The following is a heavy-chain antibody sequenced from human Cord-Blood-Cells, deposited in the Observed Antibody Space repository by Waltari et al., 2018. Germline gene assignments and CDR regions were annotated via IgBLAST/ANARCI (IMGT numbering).Heavy chain of an antibody. CDR3: ARGRRIAVAGNFDY. J-gene: IGHJ4*02. V-gene: IGHV4-34*01. CDR1: GGSFSGYY. Sequence: QVQLQQWGAGLLKPSATLSLTCAVYGGSFSGYYWSWIGQPPGKGLEWIGEINHSGSTNYNPSLKSRVTISVDTSKNQFSLKLSSVTAADTAVYYCARGRRIAVAGNFDYWGQGTLVTVSS. CDR2: INHSGST. D-gene: IGHD6-19*01.